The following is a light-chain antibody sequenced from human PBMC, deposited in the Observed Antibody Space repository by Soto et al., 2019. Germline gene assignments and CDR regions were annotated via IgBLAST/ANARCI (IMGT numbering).Light chain of an antibody. J-gene: IGKJ1*01. CDR1: QSVGSSY. Sequence: EVVLTQSPGTLSLSPGERATLSCRASQSVGSSYLAWYQQRPGQAPRLLIYGASTRATGIPGRFSGGGSGTEFTLTISSLQSADSAVYYCQQYGSSPTWTFGQGTKVDIK. CDR3: QQYGSSPTWT. V-gene: IGKV3-20*01. CDR2: GAS.